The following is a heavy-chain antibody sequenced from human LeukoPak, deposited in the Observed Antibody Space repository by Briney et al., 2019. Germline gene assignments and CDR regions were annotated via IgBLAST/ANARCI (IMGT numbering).Heavy chain of an antibody. Sequence: GGSLRLSSAPPELTPTSAWTHWVRQALGKGLEWIGLIRSETDGGTTDYASRVRGRFAISRDASKNTLYLQMNSLKIDDTAVYYCSQLYRSDPWGQGTLVTVSS. CDR3: SQLYRSDP. CDR2: IRSETDGGTT. V-gene: IGHV3-15*01. CDR1: ELTPTSAW. D-gene: IGHD1-1*01. J-gene: IGHJ5*02.